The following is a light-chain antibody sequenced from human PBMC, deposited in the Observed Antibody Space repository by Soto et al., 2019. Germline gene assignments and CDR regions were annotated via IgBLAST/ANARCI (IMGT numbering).Light chain of an antibody. Sequence: DIVMTQSPATLSVSPGERATLSCRASQSVKSNLAWYQQKPGQAPRLLIYGASTRATGIPARFSGSGSGTESALTISSLQSEDFAVYYCQQYNDWPPWTFGQGTKVDIK. J-gene: IGKJ1*01. CDR2: GAS. CDR3: QQYNDWPPWT. V-gene: IGKV3-15*01. CDR1: QSVKSN.